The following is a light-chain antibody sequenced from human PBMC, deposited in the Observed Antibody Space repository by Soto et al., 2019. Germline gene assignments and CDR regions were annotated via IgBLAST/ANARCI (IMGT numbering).Light chain of an antibody. CDR1: SSDVGGYNY. J-gene: IGLJ1*01. Sequence: QSALTQPPSASVSPGQSVTISCTGTSSDVGGYNYVSWYQQHPGKAPKLMIYEVSKRPSGVPDRFSGSKSANTASLTVSGLQAVDEADYYCSSYAGGNNLYVFGTGTKLTVL. CDR3: SSYAGGNNLYV. CDR2: EVS. V-gene: IGLV2-8*01.